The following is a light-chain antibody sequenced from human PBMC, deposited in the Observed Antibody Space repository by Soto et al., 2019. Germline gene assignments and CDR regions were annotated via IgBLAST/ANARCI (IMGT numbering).Light chain of an antibody. Sequence: QSALTQPASVSGSPGQSITISCTGTSSDVGGYNYVSWYQQHPGKAPKLMIYDVSNRPSGVSNRFSGSKSGNTASLTISGLQAEDEADYYCSSYASSSNYGFGTGTKLTVL. J-gene: IGLJ1*01. CDR3: SSYASSSNYG. CDR2: DVS. V-gene: IGLV2-14*01. CDR1: SSDVGGYNY.